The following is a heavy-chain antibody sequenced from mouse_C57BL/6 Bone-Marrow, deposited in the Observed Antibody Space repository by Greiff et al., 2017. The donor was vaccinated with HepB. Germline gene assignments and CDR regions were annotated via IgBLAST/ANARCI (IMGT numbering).Heavy chain of an antibody. V-gene: IGHV1-55*01. Sequence: QVQLQQPGAELVKPGASVKMSCKASGYTFTSYWITWVKQRPGQGLEWIGDIYPGSGSTNYNEKFKSKATLTVDTSSSTAYMQLSSRTSEDSAVYYCARYGYYGSSFYYAMDYWGQGTSVTVSS. CDR1: GYTFTSYW. J-gene: IGHJ4*01. CDR3: ARYGYYGSSFYYAMDY. CDR2: IYPGSGST. D-gene: IGHD1-1*01.